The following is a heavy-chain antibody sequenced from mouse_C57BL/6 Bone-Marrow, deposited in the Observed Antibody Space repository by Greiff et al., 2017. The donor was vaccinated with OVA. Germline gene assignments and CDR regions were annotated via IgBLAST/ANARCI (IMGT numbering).Heavy chain of an antibody. J-gene: IGHJ4*01. CDR3: TGSSYYAMDY. D-gene: IGHD1-1*01. CDR1: GFTFGNYW. Sequence: EVKLMESGGGLVQPGGSMKLSCVASGFTFGNYWMNWVRQSPEKGLEWVAQIRLKSDNYATHYAESVKGRFTISRDDSKSSVYLQMNNLRAEDTGIYYCTGSSYYAMDYWGQGTSVTVSS. CDR2: IRLKSDNYAT. V-gene: IGHV6-3*01.